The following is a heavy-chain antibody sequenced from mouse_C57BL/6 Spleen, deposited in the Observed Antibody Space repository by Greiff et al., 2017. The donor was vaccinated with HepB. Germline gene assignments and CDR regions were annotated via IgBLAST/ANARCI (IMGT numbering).Heavy chain of an antibody. Sequence: QVQLQQPGTELVKPGASVKLSCKASGYTFTSYWMHWVKQRPGQGLEWIGNINPSNGGTNYNEKFKSKATLTVDKSSSTAYMQLSSLTSEDSAVYYCAREEYSNYVKGYYFDYWGQGTTLTVSS. CDR2: INPSNGGT. CDR1: GYTFTSYW. D-gene: IGHD2-5*01. V-gene: IGHV1-53*01. J-gene: IGHJ2*01. CDR3: AREEYSNYVKGYYFDY.